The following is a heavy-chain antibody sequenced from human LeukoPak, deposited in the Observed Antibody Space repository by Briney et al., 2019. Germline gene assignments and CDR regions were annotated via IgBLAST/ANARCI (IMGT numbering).Heavy chain of an antibody. CDR3: AKDGRYCSSSTCYQYFDS. J-gene: IGHJ4*02. CDR1: EFTYG. Sequence: GGSLRLSCAASEFTYGMNWVRQAPGKGLECVSAISSSGSNTYYADSVKGRFTISRDNSKNTLYLQMNSLRAEDTAVYYCAKDGRYCSSSTCYQYFDSWGQEALVTVSS. V-gene: IGHV3-23*01. D-gene: IGHD2-2*01. CDR2: ISSSGSNT.